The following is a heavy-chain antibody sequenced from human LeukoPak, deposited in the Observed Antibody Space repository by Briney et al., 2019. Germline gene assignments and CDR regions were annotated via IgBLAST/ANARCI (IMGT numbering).Heavy chain of an antibody. D-gene: IGHD2-21*02. V-gene: IGHV3-43D*03. Sequence: GGSLRLSCAASGFSFDDHAMHWVRQAPGKGLEWVSLINWNGSLIYYGDSVRGRFTISRDNSKNSLFLQMHSLRAEDSAFYYCARDMTAHSSAVSGVPGDYWGQGTLVTVSS. CDR2: INWNGSLI. CDR1: GFSFDDHA. CDR3: ARDMTAHSSAVSGVPGDY. J-gene: IGHJ4*02.